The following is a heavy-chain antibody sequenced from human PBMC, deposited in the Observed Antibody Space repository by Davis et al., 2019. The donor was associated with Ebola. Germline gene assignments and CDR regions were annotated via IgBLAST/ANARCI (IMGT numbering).Heavy chain of an antibody. CDR3: ARGTPWGWLLYPSGFDY. V-gene: IGHV4-30-4*01. CDR2: IYYSGST. Sequence: PSETLSLTCTVSGGSISSGDYYWSWIRQPPGKGLEWIGYIYYSGSTNYNPSLKSRVTISVDTSKNQFSLKLSSVTAADTAVYYCARGTPWGWLLYPSGFDYWGQGTLVTVSS. D-gene: IGHD3-3*01. CDR1: GGSISSGDYY. J-gene: IGHJ4*02.